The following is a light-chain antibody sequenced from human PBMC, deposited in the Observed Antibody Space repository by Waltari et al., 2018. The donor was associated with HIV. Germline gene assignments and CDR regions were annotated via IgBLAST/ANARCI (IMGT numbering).Light chain of an antibody. Sequence: DIQMTQSPASLPASVVDRVTISCRTSQNIETFLNWYRQKPGKAPELLIYAASSLQSGVQSRFSFSGSGTDFSLTFTGLQPEDFATYYCQQTYNFLKTFGQGTKVEIK. CDR1: QNIETF. CDR2: AAS. V-gene: IGKV1-39*01. J-gene: IGKJ1*01. CDR3: QQTYNFLKT.